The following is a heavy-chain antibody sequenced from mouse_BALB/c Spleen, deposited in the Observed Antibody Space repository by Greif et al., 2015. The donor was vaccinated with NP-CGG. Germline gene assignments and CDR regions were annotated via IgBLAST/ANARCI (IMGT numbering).Heavy chain of an antibody. D-gene: IGHD3-1*01. J-gene: IGHJ3*01. Sequence: QVQLQQSGPELVRPGVSAKISCKGSGYTFTDYAMHWVKQSHAKSLEWIGVISTYSGNTNYNQKFKGKATMTVDKSSSTAYMELARVTSEDSAIYCCARSGATGGFAYWGQGTLVTVSA. CDR1: GYTFTDYA. V-gene: IGHV1-67*01. CDR3: ARSGATGGFAY. CDR2: ISTYSGNT.